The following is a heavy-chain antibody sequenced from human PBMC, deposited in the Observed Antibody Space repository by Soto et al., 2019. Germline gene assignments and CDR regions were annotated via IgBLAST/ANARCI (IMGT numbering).Heavy chain of an antibody. CDR2: MSYDGSNK. D-gene: IGHD1-1*01. Sequence: QVQLVESGGDVVQPGRSLRLSCAASGFTFSSYAMRWVRQAPGKGLKWVAGMSYDGSNKYYADYVKGRFTITRDNSKNTLYLQMNSLRVEDTAVYYCARDRSLFGTGSTYYFDYWGQGTLVAVSS. CDR3: ARDRSLFGTGSTYYFDY. V-gene: IGHV3-30-3*01. J-gene: IGHJ4*02. CDR1: GFTFSSYA.